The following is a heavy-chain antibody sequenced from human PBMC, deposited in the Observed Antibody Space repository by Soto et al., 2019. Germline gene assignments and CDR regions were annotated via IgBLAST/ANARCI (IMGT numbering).Heavy chain of an antibody. CDR3: ARGGSRIFGVVSDY. D-gene: IGHD3-3*01. CDR1: GFTFSSYG. J-gene: IGHJ4*02. CDR2: IWYDGSNK. Sequence: QVQLVESGGGVVQPGRSLRLSCAASGFTFSSYGMHWVRQAPGKGLEWVAVIWYDGSNKYYADSVKGRFTISRDNSKNTRYLQMNSLRAEDTAVYYCARGGSRIFGVVSDYWGQGTLVTVSS. V-gene: IGHV3-33*01.